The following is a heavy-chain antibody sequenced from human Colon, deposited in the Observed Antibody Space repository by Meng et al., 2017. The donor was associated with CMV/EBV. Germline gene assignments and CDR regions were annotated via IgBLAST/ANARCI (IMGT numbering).Heavy chain of an antibody. CDR3: ARTNYFDTTGYYSDDY. D-gene: IGHD3-9*01. V-gene: IGHV3-11*01. CDR2: SSNSGYTV. J-gene: IGHJ4*02. Sequence: SCVHQAPGKGLEWLSYSSNSGYTVSYSESVKSRFKIDRENAKSTLYLEMNHLRADDTAVYYCARTNYFDTTGYYSDDYWGQGTLVTVSS.